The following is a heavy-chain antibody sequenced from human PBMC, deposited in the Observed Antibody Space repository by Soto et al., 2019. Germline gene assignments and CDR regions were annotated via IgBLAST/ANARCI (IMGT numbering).Heavy chain of an antibody. CDR2: IYYSGST. CDR3: ARDRTPRSGSYGVDY. D-gene: IGHD1-26*01. V-gene: IGHV4-30-4*01. J-gene: IGHJ4*02. Sequence: SETLSLTCTVSGGSISSGDYYWSWIRQPPGKGLEWIGYIYYSGSTYYNPSLKSRVTISVDTSKNQFSLKLSSVTAADTAVYYCARDRTPRSGSYGVDYWGQGTLVTVSS. CDR1: GGSISSGDYY.